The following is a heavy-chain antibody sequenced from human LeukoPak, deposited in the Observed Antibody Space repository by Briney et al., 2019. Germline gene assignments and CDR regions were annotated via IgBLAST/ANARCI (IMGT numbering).Heavy chain of an antibody. CDR3: AIPGGDYGDYVGHY. J-gene: IGHJ4*02. CDR1: GYSFSIHW. D-gene: IGHD4-17*01. Sequence: GESLKISCKASGYSFSIHWIAWVRQVPGKGLEWMGIIYPGDSETRYRPSFQGQVTISADKSISTAYLQWSSLKASDTAMYYCAIPGGDYGDYVGHYWGQGTLVTVSS. CDR2: IYPGDSET. V-gene: IGHV5-51*01.